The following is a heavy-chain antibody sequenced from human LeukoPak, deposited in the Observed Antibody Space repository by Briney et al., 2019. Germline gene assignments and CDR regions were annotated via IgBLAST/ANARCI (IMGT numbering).Heavy chain of an antibody. CDR3: ARSRQAVNWFDP. Sequence: SETLSLTCTVSGGSISSGGYYWNWIRQHPGKGPEWIGYVYYSGSTYYNPSLKSRITISVDPSKSQFSLKLSSVTAADTAVYYCARSRQAVNWFDPWGQGTLVTVSS. CDR2: VYYSGST. D-gene: IGHD4-11*01. CDR1: GGSISSGGYY. V-gene: IGHV4-31*03. J-gene: IGHJ5*02.